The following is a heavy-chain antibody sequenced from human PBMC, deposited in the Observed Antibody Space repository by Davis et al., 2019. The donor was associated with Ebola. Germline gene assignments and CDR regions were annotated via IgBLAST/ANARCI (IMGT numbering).Heavy chain of an antibody. CDR2: IYPGDSDT. D-gene: IGHD3-16*02. V-gene: IGHV5-51*01. CDR1: GYSFTSYW. Sequence: GESLKISCQGSGYSFTSYWIGWVRQMPGKGLEWMGIIYPGDSDTRYSPSFQGQVTISADKSISTAYLQWSSLKASDTAMYYCASSMITFGGVIAGHDAFDIWGQGTMVTVSS. J-gene: IGHJ3*02. CDR3: ASSMITFGGVIAGHDAFDI.